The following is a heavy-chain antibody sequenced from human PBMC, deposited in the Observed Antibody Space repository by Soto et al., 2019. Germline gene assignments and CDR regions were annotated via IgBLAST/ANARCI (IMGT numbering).Heavy chain of an antibody. D-gene: IGHD5-18*01. J-gene: IGHJ4*02. CDR2: ISYDGINR. CDR1: GFTFSDYG. V-gene: IGHV3-30*18. CDR3: AKLPVRKLSGGSYGFDY. Sequence: GGSLRLSCAVSGFTFSDYGMHWVRQAPGKGLEWVALISYDGINRYYADSVKGRFTISRDISKSTLYLQMNSLRAEDTAVYYCAKLPVRKLSGGSYGFDYWGQGTLFTVSS.